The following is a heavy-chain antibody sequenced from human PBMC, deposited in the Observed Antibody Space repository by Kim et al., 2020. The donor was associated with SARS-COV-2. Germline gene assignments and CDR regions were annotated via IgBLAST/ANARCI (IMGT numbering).Heavy chain of an antibody. CDR3: ARAGVVVPAAMYYFDY. CDR1: GFTFSSYA. V-gene: IGHV3-64*01. J-gene: IGHJ4*02. CDR2: ISSNGGST. Sequence: GGSLRLSCAASGFTFSSYAMHWVRQAPGKGLEYVSAISSNGGSTYYANSVKGRFTISRDNSKNTLYLQMGSLRAEDMAVYYCARAGVVVPAAMYYFDYWGQGTLVTVSS. D-gene: IGHD2-2*01.